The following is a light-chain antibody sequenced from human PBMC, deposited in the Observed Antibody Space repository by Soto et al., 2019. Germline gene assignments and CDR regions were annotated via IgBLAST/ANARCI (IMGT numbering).Light chain of an antibody. CDR3: QQSFITPHT. CDR1: QTIGRY. CDR2: AGS. J-gene: IGKJ2*01. V-gene: IGKV1-39*01. Sequence: DIQMTQSPSSLSACGGDRGTITCWASQTIGRYLNWYQQQPGKAPKLLIYAGSNLQSGVPSRFSGTGSGTDFTLTISSLQPEDFATYYCQQSFITPHTFGQGTK.